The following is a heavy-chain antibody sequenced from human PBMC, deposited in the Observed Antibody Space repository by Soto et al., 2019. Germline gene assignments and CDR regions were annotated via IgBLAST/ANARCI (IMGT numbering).Heavy chain of an antibody. CDR1: GGSFSGYY. CDR3: ARDKITGLFDY. CDR2: INHSGST. Sequence: SETLSLTCAVYGGSFSGYYWTWIRQPPGTGLEGIGEINHSGSTNYTPSLKSRVTILLDTSKTQFSLKLTFVTAAYTVFYYCARDKITGLFDYWGQGPLVTVSS. J-gene: IGHJ4*02. D-gene: IGHD2-8*02. V-gene: IGHV4-34*01.